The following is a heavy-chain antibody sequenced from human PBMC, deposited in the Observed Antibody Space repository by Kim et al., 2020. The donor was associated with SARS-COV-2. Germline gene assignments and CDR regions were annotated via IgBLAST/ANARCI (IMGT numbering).Heavy chain of an antibody. CDR3: ARETHTPATRVSYYYYYMDV. CDR1: GFTFSSYW. Sequence: GGSLRLSCAASGFTFSSYWMSWVRQAPGKGLEWVANIKQDGSEKYYVDSVKGRFTISRDNAKNSLYLQMNSLRAEDTAVYYCARETHTPATRVSYYYYYMDVWGKGTTVTVSS. D-gene: IGHD2-15*01. J-gene: IGHJ6*03. CDR2: IKQDGSEK. V-gene: IGHV3-7*01.